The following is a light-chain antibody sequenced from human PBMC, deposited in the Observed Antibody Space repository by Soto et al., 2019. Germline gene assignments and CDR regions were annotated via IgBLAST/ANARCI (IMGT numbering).Light chain of an antibody. J-gene: IGLJ3*02. V-gene: IGLV2-14*01. Sequence: QSALTQPASVSGSPGQSITIPCTGTSSDVGGYNYVSWYQQHPGKAPKPMIYEVSNRPSGVSNRFSGSKSGNTASLTISGLQAEDEADYYCSSYTSSSTWVFGGGTKVTVL. CDR3: SSYTSSSTWV. CDR1: SSDVGGYNY. CDR2: EVS.